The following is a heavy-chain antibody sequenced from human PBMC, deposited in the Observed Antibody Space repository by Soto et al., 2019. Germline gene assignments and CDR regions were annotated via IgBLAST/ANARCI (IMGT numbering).Heavy chain of an antibody. V-gene: IGHV4-59*08. J-gene: IGHJ4*01. CDR2: IYYTGTT. CDR3: AGLRDYYQAFEY. D-gene: IGHD3-22*01. CDR1: CSNIRSHY. Sequence: PFQPMPLTYTVSCSNIRSHYWSRFRQPPGQGLEWVAYIYYTGTTTYNPSLKSRVTVSLDTSKRQFSLKLRSVTAADTVLYYCAGLRDYYQAFEYWGQGALVTVSS.